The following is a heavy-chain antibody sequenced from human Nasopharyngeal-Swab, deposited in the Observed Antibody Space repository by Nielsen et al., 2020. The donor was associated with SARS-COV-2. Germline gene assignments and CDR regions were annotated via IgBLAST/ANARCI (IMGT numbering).Heavy chain of an antibody. Sequence: GGSLSLSCAASGFTFSSYSMNWVRQPPGKGLEWVSSISSSSSYIYYADSVKGRFTISRDNAKNSLYLQMNSLRAEDTAVYYCASDFYGDYSDYWGQGTLVTVSS. CDR1: GFTFSSYS. V-gene: IGHV3-21*01. J-gene: IGHJ4*02. D-gene: IGHD4-17*01. CDR3: ASDFYGDYSDY. CDR2: ISSSSSYI.